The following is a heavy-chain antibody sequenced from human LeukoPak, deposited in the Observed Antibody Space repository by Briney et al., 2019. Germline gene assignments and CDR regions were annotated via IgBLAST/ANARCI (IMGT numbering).Heavy chain of an antibody. V-gene: IGHV4-59*01. CDR2: TYYSGST. J-gene: IGHJ4*02. D-gene: IGHD6-13*01. CDR1: GGSISSYN. CDR3: ARGLYIAAAQYGY. Sequence: SETLSLTCTVSGGSISSYNYSRSRQPPGQGQERIGYTYYSGSTNYNASLKSRVTISVDTSKNQFSLKVSSVTAADTSVYYCARGLYIAAAQYGYWGQGTLVTVSS.